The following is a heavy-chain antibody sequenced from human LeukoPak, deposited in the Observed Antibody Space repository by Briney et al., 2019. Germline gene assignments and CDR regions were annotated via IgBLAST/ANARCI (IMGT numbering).Heavy chain of an antibody. CDR2: INHSGST. V-gene: IGHV4-34*01. CDR1: GGSFSGYY. CDR3: ARSQYYYDSSGYYQMNYYHYYGMDV. Sequence: RSSETLSLTCAVYGGSFSGYYWSWIRQPPGKGLEWIGEINHSGSTNYNPSLKSRVTISVDTSKNQFSLKLSSVTAADTAVYYCARSQYYYDSSGYYQMNYYHYYGMDVWGQGTTVTVSS. J-gene: IGHJ6*02. D-gene: IGHD3-22*01.